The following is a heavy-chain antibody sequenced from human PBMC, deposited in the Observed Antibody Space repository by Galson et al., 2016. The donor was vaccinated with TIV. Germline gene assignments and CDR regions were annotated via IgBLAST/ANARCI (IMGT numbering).Heavy chain of an antibody. J-gene: IGHJ4*02. V-gene: IGHV3-23*01. CDR3: TAYHRGG. Sequence: SLRLSCAASGFTFSSYAMSWVRQAPGKGLEWVSGITANDGNTYYADSVKGRFTSSRDNSKNTVYLQMNSLRAEDTAVYFCTAYHRGGWGQGTLVTVSS. CDR1: GFTFSSYA. CDR2: ITANDGNT.